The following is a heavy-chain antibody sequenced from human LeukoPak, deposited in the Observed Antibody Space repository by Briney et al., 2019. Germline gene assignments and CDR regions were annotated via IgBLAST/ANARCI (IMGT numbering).Heavy chain of an antibody. CDR1: GFTFTDYW. V-gene: IGHV3-21*01. J-gene: IGHJ4*02. Sequence: GGSLRLSCTTSGFTFTDYWMTWVRQAPGKGLEWVSSITSSSSYIYYADSVKGRFTISRDNAKNSLYLQMNSLRTEDTAVYYCARVMNDYGDYVFDYWGQGTLVTVSS. D-gene: IGHD4-17*01. CDR3: ARVMNDYGDYVFDY. CDR2: ITSSSSYI.